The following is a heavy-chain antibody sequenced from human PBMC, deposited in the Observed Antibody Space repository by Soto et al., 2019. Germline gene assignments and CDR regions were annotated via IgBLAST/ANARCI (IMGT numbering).Heavy chain of an antibody. CDR2: ISYDGSNK. CDR3: ARTPRGQWELPYYYYGMDV. V-gene: IGHV3-30-3*01. D-gene: IGHD1-26*01. CDR1: GFTFSSYA. J-gene: IGHJ6*02. Sequence: QVQLVESGGGVVQPGRSLRLSCAASGFTFSSYAMHWVRQAPGKGLERVAVISYDGSNKYYADSVKGRFTISRDNSKNPLYLQMNSLRAEDTAVYYCARTPRGQWELPYYYYGMDVWGQGTTVTVSS.